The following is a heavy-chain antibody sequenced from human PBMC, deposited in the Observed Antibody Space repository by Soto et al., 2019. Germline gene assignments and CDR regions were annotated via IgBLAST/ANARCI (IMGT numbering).Heavy chain of an antibody. V-gene: IGHV4-59*08. CDR2: IYYSGST. D-gene: IGHD6-13*01. J-gene: IGHJ4*02. Sequence: SETLSLTCTVSGGSISSYYWSWIRQPPGKGLEWIGYIYYSGSTNYNPSLKSRVTISVDTSKNQFSLKLSSVTAADTAVYYCARHPIAAAGKRYFDYWGQGTLVTVS. CDR3: ARHPIAAAGKRYFDY. CDR1: GGSISSYY.